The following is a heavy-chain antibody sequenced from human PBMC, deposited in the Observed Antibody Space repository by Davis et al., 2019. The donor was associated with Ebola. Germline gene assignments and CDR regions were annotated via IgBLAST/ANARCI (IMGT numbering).Heavy chain of an antibody. D-gene: IGHD5-24*01. CDR3: ARGANGYTFDY. CDR2: INHSGST. J-gene: IGHJ4*02. V-gene: IGHV4-34*01. Sequence: PSETLSLTCAVYGGSFSGYYWSWIRQPPGKGLEWIGEINHSGSTNYNPSLKSRVTISVDTSKNQFSLKLSSVTAADTAVYYCARGANGYTFDYWGQGTLVTVSS. CDR1: GGSFSGYY.